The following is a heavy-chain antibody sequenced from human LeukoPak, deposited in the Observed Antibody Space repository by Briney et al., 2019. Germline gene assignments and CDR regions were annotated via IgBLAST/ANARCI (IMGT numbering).Heavy chain of an antibody. Sequence: SETLSLTCAVYGGSFSGYYWSWIRQPPGKGLEWIGEINHSGSTNYNPSLKSRVTISVDTSKNQFSLKLSSVTAADTAVYYCANRLRSYAFGIWGQGTMVTVSS. CDR2: INHSGST. J-gene: IGHJ3*02. V-gene: IGHV4-34*01. CDR1: GGSFSGYY. D-gene: IGHD4-17*01. CDR3: ANRLRSYAFGI.